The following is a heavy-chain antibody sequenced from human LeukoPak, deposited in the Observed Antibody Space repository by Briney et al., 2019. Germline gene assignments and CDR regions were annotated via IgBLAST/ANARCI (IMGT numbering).Heavy chain of an antibody. Sequence: GGSLRLSCAASGFTFRTHAMSWVRQAPGKGLEWVSAISGSGSNTYYADSVKGRFTISRDNSKNTLYLQMNSLRAEDTALYYCAKDPGYYDSGGPLPFWGQGTLVTVSS. CDR1: GFTFRTHA. CDR3: AKDPGYYDSGGPLPF. D-gene: IGHD3-22*01. V-gene: IGHV3-23*01. CDR2: ISGSGSNT. J-gene: IGHJ4*02.